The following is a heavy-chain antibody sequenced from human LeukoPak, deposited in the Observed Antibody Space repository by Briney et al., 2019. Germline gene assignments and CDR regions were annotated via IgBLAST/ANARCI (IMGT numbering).Heavy chain of an antibody. CDR2: IGWNSDSI. V-gene: IGHV3-9*03. Sequence: GGSLRPSCAASGFTFDNYAMHWVRQVPGKGLEWVSGIGWNSDSIGYADSVKGRFIISRDNAKNSLYLQMNSLRTEDMALYYCVKDLYGSGLGAFDIWGQGTMVIVPS. CDR1: GFTFDNYA. D-gene: IGHD3-10*01. CDR3: VKDLYGSGLGAFDI. J-gene: IGHJ3*02.